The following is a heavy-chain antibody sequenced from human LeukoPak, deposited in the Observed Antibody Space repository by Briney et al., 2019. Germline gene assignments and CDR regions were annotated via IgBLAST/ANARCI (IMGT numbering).Heavy chain of an antibody. CDR2: IPAASSSV. J-gene: IGHJ4*02. Sequence: GGSLRLSCAASGFTFSSYAMSWVRQAPGKGLEWVSSIPAASSSVFVADSMKGRFTVSRDDANRLLYLHLSSLRVDDTAVYYCARVSGAYDPDYWGLGTLVTVSS. V-gene: IGHV3-21*01. CDR1: GFTFSSYA. D-gene: IGHD5-12*01. CDR3: ARVSGAYDPDY.